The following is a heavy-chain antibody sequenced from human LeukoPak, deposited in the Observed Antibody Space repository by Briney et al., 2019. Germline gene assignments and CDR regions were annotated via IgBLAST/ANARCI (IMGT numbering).Heavy chain of an antibody. CDR2: INWNGGGT. D-gene: IGHD1-26*01. V-gene: IGHV3-9*01. CDR1: GFTFKDYG. J-gene: IGHJ6*02. CDR3: AKHMRATNTYSFFGLDV. Sequence: GGSLRLSCAATGFTFKDYGMHWVRQPPGKGLEWVSSINWNGGGTDYADSVKGRFTISRDNAKNSLYLQLSSLRPEDTALYYCAKHMRATNTYSFFGLDVWGQGATVTVSS.